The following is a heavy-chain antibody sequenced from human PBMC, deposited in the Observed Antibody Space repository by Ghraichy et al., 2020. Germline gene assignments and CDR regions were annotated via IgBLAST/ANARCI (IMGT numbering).Heavy chain of an antibody. D-gene: IGHD1-26*01. CDR1: GGSISSSSYY. CDR2: IYYSGST. CDR3: ARRGGSYLTAYVDY. J-gene: IGHJ4*02. V-gene: IGHV4-39*01. Sequence: SETLSLTCTVSGGSISSSSYYWGWIRQPPGKGLEWIGSIYYSGSTYYNPSLKSRVTISVDTSKNQFSLKLSSVTAADTAVYYCARRGGSYLTAYVDYWGQGTLVTVSS.